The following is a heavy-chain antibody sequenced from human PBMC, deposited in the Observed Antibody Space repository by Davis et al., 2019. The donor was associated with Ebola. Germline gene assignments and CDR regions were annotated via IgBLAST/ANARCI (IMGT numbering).Heavy chain of an antibody. Sequence: MPSETLSLTCTVSGGSISSSNWWSWVRQPPGKGLEWIGEIYHSGSTNYNPSLKSRVTISVDTSKNQFSLKLSSVTAADTAVYYCASAPYDFWSGYYYYYGMDVWGQGTTVTVSS. CDR2: IYHSGST. D-gene: IGHD3-3*01. CDR3: ASAPYDFWSGYYYYYGMDV. V-gene: IGHV4-4*02. CDR1: GGSISSSNW. J-gene: IGHJ6*02.